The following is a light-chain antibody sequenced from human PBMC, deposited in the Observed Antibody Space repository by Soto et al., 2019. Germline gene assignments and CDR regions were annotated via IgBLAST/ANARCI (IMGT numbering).Light chain of an antibody. Sequence: QSVLTQPPSASGTPGQWVTISCSGSSSNIGSNSVNWYQQLPGTAPKLLVYSHTQRPSGVPDRFSGSKSGTSASLAISGLQSEDEGDYYCAEWDNSLSIYVFGRGTKLTV. CDR2: SHT. V-gene: IGLV1-44*01. J-gene: IGLJ1*01. CDR1: SSNIGSNS. CDR3: AEWDNSLSIYV.